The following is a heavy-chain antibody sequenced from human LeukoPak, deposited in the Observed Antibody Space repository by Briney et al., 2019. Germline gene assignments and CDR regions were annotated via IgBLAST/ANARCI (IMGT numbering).Heavy chain of an antibody. D-gene: IGHD3-3*01. CDR2: IYYSGST. V-gene: IGHV4-39*07. CDR3: ARDGGVAGNAFDI. CDR1: GGSISSSSYY. J-gene: IGHJ3*02. Sequence: PSETLSLTCTVSGGSISSSSYYWGWIRQPPGKGLEWIGSIYYSGSTYYNPSLKSRVTISVDTSKNQFSLKLRSVTAADTAVYYCARDGGVAGNAFDIWGQGTMVTVSS.